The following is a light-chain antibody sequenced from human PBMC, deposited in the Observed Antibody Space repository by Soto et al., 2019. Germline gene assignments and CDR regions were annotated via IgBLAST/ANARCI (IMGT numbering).Light chain of an antibody. V-gene: IGLV2-14*01. CDR1: SSDVGGYNY. J-gene: IGLJ2*01. CDR2: EVS. Sequence: QSVLTQPASVSGSPGQSITISCTGTSSDVGGYNYVSWYQQHPGKAPKLMIYEVSNRPSGVSNRFSGSKSGNTASLTISGLQPEDEADYYCSSYTSSNTLVFGGGTKVTVL. CDR3: SSYTSSNTLV.